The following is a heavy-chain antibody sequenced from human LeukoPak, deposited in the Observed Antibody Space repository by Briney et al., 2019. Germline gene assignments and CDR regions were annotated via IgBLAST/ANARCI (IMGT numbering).Heavy chain of an antibody. Sequence: ASVKVSCKASGYTFTGYNIHWVRQAPGQGLEWMGWINPYSGGTNYAQKFQGWVTMTRDTSISTAYMELSRLRSDDTAVYYCGRGHPVVPAAVPDYWGQGTLVTVSS. CDR1: GYTFTGYN. V-gene: IGHV1-2*04. J-gene: IGHJ4*02. D-gene: IGHD2-2*02. CDR2: INPYSGGT. CDR3: GRGHPVVPAAVPDY.